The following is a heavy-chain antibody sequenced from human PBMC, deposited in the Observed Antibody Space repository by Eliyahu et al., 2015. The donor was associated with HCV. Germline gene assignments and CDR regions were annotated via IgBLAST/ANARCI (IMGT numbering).Heavy chain of an antibody. J-gene: IGHJ4*02. D-gene: IGHD6-13*01. CDR2: IXXSGST. CDR3: ARGRDYRGSEWAAAGKFDY. Sequence: QVQLQESGPGLVKPSQTLSLTCTVSGGSISSGSYYWSWIRQPAGKGLEWIGRIXXSGSTNYNPSLKSRVTISVDTSKNQFSLKLSSVTAADTAVYYCARGRDYRGSEWAAAGKFDYWGQGTLVTVSS. V-gene: IGHV4-61*02. CDR1: GGSISSGSYY.